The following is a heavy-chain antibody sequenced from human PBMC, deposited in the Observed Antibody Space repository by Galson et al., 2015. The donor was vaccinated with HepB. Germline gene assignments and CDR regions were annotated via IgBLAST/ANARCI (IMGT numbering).Heavy chain of an antibody. V-gene: IGHV3-7*03. D-gene: IGHD3-16*01. CDR3: AREGGGAWNYYYGMDV. CDR1: GFTFSSYW. Sequence: SLRLSCAASGFTFSSYWMSWVRQAPGKGLEWVANIKQDGSEKYYVDSVKGRFTISRDNAKNSLYLQMNSLRAEDTAVYYCAREGGGAWNYYYGMDVWGQGTTVTVSS. J-gene: IGHJ6*02. CDR2: IKQDGSEK.